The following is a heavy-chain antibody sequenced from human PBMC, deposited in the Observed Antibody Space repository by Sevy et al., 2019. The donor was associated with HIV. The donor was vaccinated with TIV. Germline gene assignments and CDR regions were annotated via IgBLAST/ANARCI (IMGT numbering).Heavy chain of an antibody. Sequence: SETLSLTCTVSGYSVSSGYYWGWIRQPPGKGLEWIGSMSHSGGAYYNPSLKSRVTISVDTSKNQFFLRLNSVTAADTAVYFCARDEGIVAGEGGEFDFWGQGNLVTVSS. CDR1: GYSVSSGYY. CDR3: ARDEGIVAGEGGEFDF. CDR2: MSHSGGA. D-gene: IGHD2-15*01. J-gene: IGHJ4*02. V-gene: IGHV4-38-2*02.